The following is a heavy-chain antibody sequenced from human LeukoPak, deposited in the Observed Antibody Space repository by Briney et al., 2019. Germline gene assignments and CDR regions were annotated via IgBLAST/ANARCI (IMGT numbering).Heavy chain of an antibody. D-gene: IGHD3-22*01. CDR1: GFTFSGSA. Sequence: TGGSLRLSCAASGFTFSGSAMHWVRQASGKGLEWVGRIRSKANSHATAYAASVKGRFTISRDDSKNTAYLQMNSLKTEDTAVYYCTRRPRSDSSGYFDYWGQGTLVTVSS. CDR2: IRSKANSHAT. CDR3: TRRPRSDSSGYFDY. J-gene: IGHJ4*02. V-gene: IGHV3-73*01.